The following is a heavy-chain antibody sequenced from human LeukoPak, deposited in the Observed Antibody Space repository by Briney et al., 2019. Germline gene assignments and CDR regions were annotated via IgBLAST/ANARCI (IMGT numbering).Heavy chain of an antibody. CDR1: GGSISSNSHY. D-gene: IGHD3-3*02. CDR2: IYYSGST. J-gene: IGHJ4*02. V-gene: IGHV4-39*01. Sequence: SETLSLTCSVSGGSISSNSHYWGWIRQPPGKGLEWIGSIYYSGSTYYNPSLKSRVTISVDTSKNQFSLKLSSVTAADTAVYYCARHDSIIIGFDYWGQGTLVTVSS. CDR3: ARHDSIIIGFDY.